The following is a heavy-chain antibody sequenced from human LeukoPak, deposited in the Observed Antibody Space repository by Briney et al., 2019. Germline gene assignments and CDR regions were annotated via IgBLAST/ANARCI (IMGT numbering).Heavy chain of an antibody. CDR3: ATGKGSGWFAGGFDP. Sequence: LSLTCTVSGGSISSYYWSWIRQAPGKGLEWVSYISSSGSTIYYADSVKGRFTISRDNAKNSLYLQMNSLRAEDTAVYYCATGKGSGWFAGGFDPWGQGTLVTVSS. CDR1: GGSISSYY. V-gene: IGHV3-11*01. D-gene: IGHD6-19*01. J-gene: IGHJ5*02. CDR2: ISSSGSTI.